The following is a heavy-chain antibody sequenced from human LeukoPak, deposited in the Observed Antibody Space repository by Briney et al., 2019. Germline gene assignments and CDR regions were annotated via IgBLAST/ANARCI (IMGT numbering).Heavy chain of an antibody. CDR1: GVSISSSNSY. CDR3: ARQTGSGLFILP. V-gene: IGHV4-39*01. CDR2: IYYTGNT. Sequence: PSETLSLTCTVSGVSISSSNSYWGWIRQPPGTGLEWIGSIYYTGNTYYNASLKSQVSISIDTSKNQFSLKLTSVTAADTSVYYCARQTGSGLFILPGGQGTLVTVSS. D-gene: IGHD3/OR15-3a*01. J-gene: IGHJ4*02.